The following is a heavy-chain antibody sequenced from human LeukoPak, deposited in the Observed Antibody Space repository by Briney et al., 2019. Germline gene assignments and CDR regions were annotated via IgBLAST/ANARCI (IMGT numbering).Heavy chain of an antibody. D-gene: IGHD1-26*01. CDR2: INPNTGDT. V-gene: IGHV1-2*02. CDR1: GYTFTAYY. Sequence: ASVKVSCKASGYTFTAYYMHWVRQAPGQGPEWMGWINPNTGDTNYAQEFQGRVTMTRDTSITTAYMELSRLGSGDTAVYYCVPTNAWDYFFDCWGQGTLVTVSS. CDR3: VPTNAWDYFFDC. J-gene: IGHJ4*02.